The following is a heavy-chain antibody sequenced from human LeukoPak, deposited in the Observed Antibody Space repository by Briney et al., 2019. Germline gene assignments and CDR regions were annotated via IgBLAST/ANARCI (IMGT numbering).Heavy chain of an antibody. D-gene: IGHD5-18*01. J-gene: IGHJ4*02. CDR2: IYYSGNT. CDR3: ARGYSYGSYYFDN. V-gene: IGHV4-59*01. Sequence: SETLSFTCTVSGGSISSYYWSWIRQPPGKGLEWIGYIYYSGNTNYNPSLKSRVTISVDTSKNQFSLKLSSVTAADTAIYYCARGYSYGSYYFDNWGQATLVTVSS. CDR1: GGSISSYY.